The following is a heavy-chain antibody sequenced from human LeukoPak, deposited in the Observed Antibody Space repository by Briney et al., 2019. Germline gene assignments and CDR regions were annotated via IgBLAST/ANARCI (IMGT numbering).Heavy chain of an antibody. CDR1: GFTVSSNY. CDR2: IYSGGST. V-gene: IGHV3-53*01. D-gene: IGHD6-19*01. CDR3: AKGAVAGTTCFFDY. J-gene: IGHJ4*02. Sequence: GGSLRLSCAASGFTVSSNYMSWVRQAPGKGLEWVSVIYSGGSTYYADSVKGRFTISRDNSKNTLYLQMNSLRAEDTAVYYCAKGAVAGTTCFFDYWGQGTLVTVSS.